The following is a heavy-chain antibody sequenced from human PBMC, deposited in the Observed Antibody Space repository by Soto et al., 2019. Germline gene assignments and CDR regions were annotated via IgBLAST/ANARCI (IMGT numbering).Heavy chain of an antibody. J-gene: IGHJ4*02. V-gene: IGHV3-30*18. Sequence: QVQLVESGGGVVQPGRSLRLSCAASGFTFSNYGMHWVRQAPGRGLEWVALILYDGSDKDYADSLKGRFTISRDNSKNMLYLQMNSLRTEDTAVYYCAKDERGENSDHWGQGTLVTVTS. CDR1: GFTFSNYG. CDR2: ILYDGSDK. CDR3: AKDERGENSDH.